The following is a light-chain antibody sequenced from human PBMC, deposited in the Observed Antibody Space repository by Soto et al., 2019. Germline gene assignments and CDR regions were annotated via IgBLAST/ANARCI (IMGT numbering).Light chain of an antibody. CDR2: GAS. Sequence: VMTHSPATLSVSPWEIATLSCRASQNLRSSLAWYQQKPGQAPRLLIYGASTRATGIPARFSGSGSGTDFTLTISSLEPEDFAVYYCQQRSNWPRTFGHGTRLEIK. CDR3: QQRSNWPRT. CDR1: QNLRSS. V-gene: IGKV3-15*01. J-gene: IGKJ5*01.